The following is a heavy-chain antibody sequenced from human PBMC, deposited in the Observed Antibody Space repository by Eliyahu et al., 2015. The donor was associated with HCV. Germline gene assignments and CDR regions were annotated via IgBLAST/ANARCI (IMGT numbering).Heavy chain of an antibody. Sequence: EVQLVESGGTSVQPGGSLRLSXAAXXFSFSTYNMIXVRQAPGKGLEWISHISSTSKTIYYADSVKGRFSVSRDNDKNSLYLQMNRLRVEDTAIYYCARDIRGYYDSSGSYWGQGTLVSVSS. V-gene: IGHV3-48*01. CDR3: ARDIRGYYDSSGSY. J-gene: IGHJ4*02. CDR2: ISSTSKTI. D-gene: IGHD3-22*01. CDR1: XFSFSTYN.